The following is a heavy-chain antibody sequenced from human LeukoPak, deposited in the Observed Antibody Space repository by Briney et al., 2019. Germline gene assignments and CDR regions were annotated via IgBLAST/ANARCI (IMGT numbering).Heavy chain of an antibody. D-gene: IGHD4-17*01. CDR2: IYYTGST. Sequence: SETLSLTCTVSGGSISGYYWSWIRQPPGKGLEWIGYIYYTGSTNYNPSLKSRLTISVDTSKSQFSLKLSSVTAADTAVYYCARGDYGDYDYWGQGTLVTVSS. CDR3: ARGDYGDYDY. V-gene: IGHV4-59*01. J-gene: IGHJ4*02. CDR1: GGSISGYY.